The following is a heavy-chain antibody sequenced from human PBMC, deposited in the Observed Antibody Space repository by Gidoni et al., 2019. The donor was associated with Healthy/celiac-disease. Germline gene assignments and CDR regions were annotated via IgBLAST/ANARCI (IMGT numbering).Heavy chain of an antibody. D-gene: IGHD2-15*01. J-gene: IGHJ4*02. CDR1: GFTLSSYA. Sequence: DVQLFESGGGLVQPGGSLSLSSPASGFTLSSYAMGWVRQAPGKGLEWVSAISGSGGSTYYADSVKGRFTISRDNSKNTLYLQMNSLRAEDTAVYYCAKGRSGGSCYRYWGQGTLVTVSS. V-gene: IGHV3-23*01. CDR2: ISGSGGST. CDR3: AKGRSGGSCYRY.